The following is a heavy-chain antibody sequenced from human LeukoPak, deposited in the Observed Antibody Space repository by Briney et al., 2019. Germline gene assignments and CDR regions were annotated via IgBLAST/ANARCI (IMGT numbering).Heavy chain of an antibody. Sequence: GGSLRLSCAASGLAFSAYKMHWVRQAPRKGLVWVSRISTDGYTTDYADFVQGRFTASRGNTKNTWSLEMNSLRVEDTAFYYCAKDNRRHHTSGPNPDSLHWGQGALVTVSS. CDR3: AKDNRRHHTSGPNPDSLH. CDR1: GLAFSAYK. V-gene: IGHV3-74*01. D-gene: IGHD6-19*01. J-gene: IGHJ4*02. CDR2: ISTDGYTT.